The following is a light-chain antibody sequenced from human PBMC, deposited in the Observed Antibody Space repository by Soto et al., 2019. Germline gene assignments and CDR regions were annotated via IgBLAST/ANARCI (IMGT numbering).Light chain of an antibody. CDR2: DAS. Sequence: MVNTQNPPTLSESRGQSATRSCRASQSVSSNLAWHQQKPGQAPRILMYDASTRATGISARFSGSGSGTEFTLTISSLQSEDFAVYYCQQYHNWPITFGQGTRLEIK. V-gene: IGKV3-15*01. J-gene: IGKJ5*01. CDR3: QQYHNWPIT. CDR1: QSVSSN.